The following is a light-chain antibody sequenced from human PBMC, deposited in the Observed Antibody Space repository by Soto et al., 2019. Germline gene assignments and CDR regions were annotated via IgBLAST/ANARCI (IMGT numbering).Light chain of an antibody. CDR1: SSDIGGYNY. CDR3: SLYTSTNTWV. J-gene: IGLJ3*02. Sequence: QSVLTQPASVSGSPGQSITISCTGTSSDIGGYNYVSWYQQHPDKAPKLMIYDVSNRPSGVSNRFSGSKSGNMASLTISGLQAEDEADYYCSLYTSTNTWVFGGGTKLTVL. V-gene: IGLV2-14*01. CDR2: DVS.